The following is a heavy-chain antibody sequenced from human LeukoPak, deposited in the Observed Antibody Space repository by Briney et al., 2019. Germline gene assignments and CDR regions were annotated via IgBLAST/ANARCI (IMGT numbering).Heavy chain of an antibody. CDR1: GFTFSSYG. CDR3: AKDANSITMIVVVIPNYFDY. V-gene: IGHV3-23*01. D-gene: IGHD3-22*01. Sequence: PGGSLRLSCAASGFTFSSYGVSWVRQAPGKGLEWVSAISGSGGSTYYADSVKGRFTISRDNSKNTLYLQMNSLRAEDTAVYYCAKDANSITMIVVVIPNYFDYWGQGTLVTVSS. CDR2: ISGSGGST. J-gene: IGHJ4*02.